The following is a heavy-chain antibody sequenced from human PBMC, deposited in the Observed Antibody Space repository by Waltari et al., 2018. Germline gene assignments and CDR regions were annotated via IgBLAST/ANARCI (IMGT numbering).Heavy chain of an antibody. Sequence: VRQAPGKGLEWVSSISSSSSYIYYADSVKGRFTISRDNAKNSLYLQMNSLRAEDTAVYYCASVVVAADYYGMDVWGQGTTVTVSS. CDR2: ISSSSSYI. D-gene: IGHD2-15*01. J-gene: IGHJ6*02. CDR3: ASVVVAADYYGMDV. V-gene: IGHV3-21*01.